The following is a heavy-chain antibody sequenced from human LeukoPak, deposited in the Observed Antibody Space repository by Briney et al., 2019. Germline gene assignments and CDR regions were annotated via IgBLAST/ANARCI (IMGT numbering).Heavy chain of an antibody. Sequence: PWETLSLTCTVSGGSLNSYYWSWIRQPPGKGLEWIWYISYSGSTNYNPSLKSRVTISVDTSKNQVSLKLSSVTAADTAVYYCARDESGTSAFDIWGQGTMVTVSS. V-gene: IGHV4-59*01. CDR1: GGSLNSYY. J-gene: IGHJ3*02. CDR3: ARDESGTSAFDI. CDR2: ISYSGST. D-gene: IGHD1-1*01.